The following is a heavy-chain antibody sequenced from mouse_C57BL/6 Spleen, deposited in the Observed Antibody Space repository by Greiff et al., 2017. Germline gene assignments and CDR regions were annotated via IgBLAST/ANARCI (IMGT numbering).Heavy chain of an antibody. CDR1: GYSITSGYY. V-gene: IGHV3-6*01. D-gene: IGHD1-1*01. CDR3: ARGYYGSTDV. Sequence: EVKLQESGPGLVKPSQSLSLTCSVTGYSITSGYYWNWIRQFPGNKLEWMGYISYDGSNNYNPSLKNRISITRDTSKNQFFLKLNSVTTEDTATYYCARGYYGSTDVWGTGTTVTVSS. J-gene: IGHJ1*03. CDR2: ISYDGSN.